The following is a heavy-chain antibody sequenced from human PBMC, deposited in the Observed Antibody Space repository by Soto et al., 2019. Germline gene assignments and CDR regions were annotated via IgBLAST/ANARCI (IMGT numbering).Heavy chain of an antibody. CDR3: ARREGPDGYNFALDY. Sequence: EVQLVQSGAEVKKPGESLKISCKGSGYSFTNYWIGWVRQMPGKGLEWMGIIYPGDSDTRYSPSFQGQVTISVDKSISTAYLQWSSLKASDTAMYYCARREGPDGYNFALDYWGQGTLVTVSS. D-gene: IGHD5-12*01. V-gene: IGHV5-51*01. CDR1: GYSFTNYW. J-gene: IGHJ4*02. CDR2: IYPGDSDT.